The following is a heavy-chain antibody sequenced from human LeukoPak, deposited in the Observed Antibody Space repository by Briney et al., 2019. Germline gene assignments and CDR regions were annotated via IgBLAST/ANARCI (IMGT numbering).Heavy chain of an antibody. Sequence: GGSLRLSCAATGFTFSTYGMHRVRQAPGKGLEWVAVIWSDGNKFYADSVKGRFTFSRDNSRNTLSLQMNSLRAEDTAVYYCVKERGPFDAFDIWGQGTMVTVSS. CDR3: VKERGPFDAFDI. CDR1: GFTFSTYG. J-gene: IGHJ3*02. CDR2: IWSDGNK. V-gene: IGHV3-33*06.